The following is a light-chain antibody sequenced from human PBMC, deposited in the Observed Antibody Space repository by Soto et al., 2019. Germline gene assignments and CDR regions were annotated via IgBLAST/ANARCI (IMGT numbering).Light chain of an antibody. CDR2: DVS. J-gene: IGLJ1*01. V-gene: IGLV2-14*01. CDR3: SSYTSSINLGV. Sequence: QSVLTQPASVSGSPGQSITISCTGTSSDVGGYNYVSWYQQHPGKAPKLMIYDVSNRPSGVSNRFPGSKSGNTASLTISGLQAEDEADYYCSSYTSSINLGVFGTGTKVTVL. CDR1: SSDVGGYNY.